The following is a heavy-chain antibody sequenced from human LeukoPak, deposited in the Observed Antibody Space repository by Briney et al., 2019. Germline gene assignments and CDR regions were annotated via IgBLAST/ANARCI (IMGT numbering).Heavy chain of an antibody. Sequence: ASVKVSCKASGYTFTGYYMHWVRQAPGQGLEWMGWINPNSGGTNYAQKFQGRVTMTRDTSISTAYMELSRLRSEDTAVYYCAGIPDYYDSSGYEGSKDYWGQGTLVTVSS. V-gene: IGHV1-2*02. CDR3: AGIPDYYDSSGYEGSKDY. J-gene: IGHJ4*02. D-gene: IGHD3-22*01. CDR1: GYTFTGYY. CDR2: INPNSGGT.